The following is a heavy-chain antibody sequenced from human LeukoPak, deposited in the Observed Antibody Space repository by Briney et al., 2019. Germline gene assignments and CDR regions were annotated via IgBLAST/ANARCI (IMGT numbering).Heavy chain of an antibody. CDR3: AKEELRYFDWLGSPFDY. D-gene: IGHD3-9*01. J-gene: IGHJ4*02. CDR1: GFTFSSYA. CDR2: ISGSGGST. Sequence: GGSLRPSCAASGFTFSSYAMSWVRQAPGKGLEWVSAISGSGGSTYSADSVKGRFTISRDNSKNTLYLQMNSLRAEDTAVYYCAKEELRYFDWLGSPFDYWGQGTLVTVSS. V-gene: IGHV3-23*01.